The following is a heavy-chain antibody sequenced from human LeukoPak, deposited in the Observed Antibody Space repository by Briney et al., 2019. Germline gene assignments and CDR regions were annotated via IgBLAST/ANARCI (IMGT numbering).Heavy chain of an antibody. D-gene: IGHD3-22*01. CDR2: ISSSSSYT. CDR1: GFTFRDYY. V-gene: IGHV3-11*05. Sequence: VGSLRLSCAASGFTFRDYYMSWIRQAPGKGLEWVSYISSSSSYTNYADSVKGRFTISRDNAKNSLYLQMNSLRAEDTAVDYCARAGYYDSSGRGMDVWGQGTTVTVSS. J-gene: IGHJ6*02. CDR3: ARAGYYDSSGRGMDV.